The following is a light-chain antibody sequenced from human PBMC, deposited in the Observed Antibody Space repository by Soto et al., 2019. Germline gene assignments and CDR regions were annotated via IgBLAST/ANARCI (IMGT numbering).Light chain of an antibody. CDR2: ATS. CDR1: QDINNY. Sequence: DIQMTQSPSSLSASVGDRVTITCRASQDINNYITWFQQRPGEAPKSLIYATSYLQDGVPSRFSGSGSGTDFALTITSLQPEDFGNYYCQQYYNSPLTFGGGTEVEIK. CDR3: QQYYNSPLT. V-gene: IGKV1-16*01. J-gene: IGKJ4*01.